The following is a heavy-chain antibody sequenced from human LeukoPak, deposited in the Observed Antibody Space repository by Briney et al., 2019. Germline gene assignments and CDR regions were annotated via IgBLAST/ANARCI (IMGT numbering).Heavy chain of an antibody. CDR1: GYSISSGYY. J-gene: IGHJ1*01. D-gene: IGHD3-10*01. Sequence: SESLSLTCTVPGYSISSGYYWGWIRQPPGKGLEWIGSIYHSGSTYYNPSLKSRVTISVDTSKNQFSLKLSSVTAADTAVYYCARVDYGSGSHNFQHWGQGTLVTVSS. CDR3: ARVDYGSGSHNFQH. V-gene: IGHV4-38-2*02. CDR2: IYHSGST.